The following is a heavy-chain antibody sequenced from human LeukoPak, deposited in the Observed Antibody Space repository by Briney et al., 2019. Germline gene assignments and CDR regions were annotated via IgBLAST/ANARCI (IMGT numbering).Heavy chain of an antibody. CDR1: GFTFSYYV. Sequence: GGSLRLSCAASGFTFSYYVMHWVRQAPGKGLEWVALIAYDRSNTYYADSVKGRFTISRDNSKTTLYLQMNSLTPEDTAVYYCARGLPAYTGYDRAGYWGQGTLVTVSS. J-gene: IGHJ4*02. D-gene: IGHD5-12*01. V-gene: IGHV3-30*04. CDR2: IAYDRSNT. CDR3: ARGLPAYTGYDRAGY.